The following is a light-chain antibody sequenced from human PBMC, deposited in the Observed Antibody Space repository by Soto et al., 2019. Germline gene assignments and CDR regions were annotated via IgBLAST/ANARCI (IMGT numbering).Light chain of an antibody. CDR3: QHYNSYSEA. J-gene: IGKJ1*01. CDR2: KAS. V-gene: IGKV1-5*03. Sequence: DIRMTQSPSTLSGGVGDRVTVTCRASQTISSWLAWYQQKPGKAPKLLIYKASTLKSGVPSRFSGSGSATEFTLTISSLQHDDFATYYCQHYNSYSEAFGQGTNVDIK. CDR1: QTISSW.